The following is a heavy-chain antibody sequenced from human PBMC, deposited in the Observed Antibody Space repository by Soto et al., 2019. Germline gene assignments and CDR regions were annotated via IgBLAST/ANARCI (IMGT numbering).Heavy chain of an antibody. CDR2: ISYDGSNK. CDR3: ARDFLDY. V-gene: IGHV3-30-3*01. D-gene: IGHD3-3*01. J-gene: IGHJ4*02. CDR1: GFTFSSYA. Sequence: QVQLVESGGGVVQPGRSLRLSCAASGFTFSSYAIHWVRQAPGKGLEWVAVISYDGSNKYYADSVKGRFTISRDNSKNTLYLQMNSLRAEDTAVYYCARDFLDYWGQGTLVTVSS.